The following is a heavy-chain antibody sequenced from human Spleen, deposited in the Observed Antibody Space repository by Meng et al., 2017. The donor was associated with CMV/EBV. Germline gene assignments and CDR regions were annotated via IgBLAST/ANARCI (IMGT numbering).Heavy chain of an antibody. Sequence: GESLKISCAASGFIFSSYAMHWVRQAPGKGLEWVSVISDDGHKEYADSVKGRFTISRDNSKNTLSLEMNSLRADDTAVYYCARDSITTAGTFNYWGQGTLVTVSS. J-gene: IGHJ4*02. CDR1: GFIFSSYA. D-gene: IGHD6-13*01. CDR2: ISDDGHKE. V-gene: IGHV3-30*14. CDR3: ARDSITTAGTFNY.